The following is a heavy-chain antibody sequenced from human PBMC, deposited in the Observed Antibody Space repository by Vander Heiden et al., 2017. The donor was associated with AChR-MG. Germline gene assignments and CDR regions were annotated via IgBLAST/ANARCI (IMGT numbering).Heavy chain of an antibody. CDR3: ASQRGGWRYYYGLDV. Sequence: QVQLQESGPGLVKPSETLSLTCTVSGDSISSYYLSWVRQPPGKGLEWLGYVYDAGSTTYNPSLKGRVTISVDTSKNQISLRLSSVTAADTALYYCASQRGGWRYYYGLDVWGQGTTVTVS. CDR2: VYDAGST. J-gene: IGHJ6*02. D-gene: IGHD6-19*01. V-gene: IGHV4-59*08. CDR1: GDSISSYY.